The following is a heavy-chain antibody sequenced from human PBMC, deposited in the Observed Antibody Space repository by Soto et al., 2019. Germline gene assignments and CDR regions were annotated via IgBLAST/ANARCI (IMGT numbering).Heavy chain of an antibody. CDR3: ARRVGRVFFDSSSSGMDV. CDR1: GYTFTGYY. Sequence: ASVKVSCKASGYTFTGYYMHWVRQAPGQGLEWMGWINPNSGSTNYAQKFQGWVTMTRDTSISTAYMELSRLRSDDTAVYYCARRVGRVFFDSSSSGMDVWGQGTTVTVSS. J-gene: IGHJ6*02. CDR2: INPNSGST. D-gene: IGHD6-6*01. V-gene: IGHV1-2*04.